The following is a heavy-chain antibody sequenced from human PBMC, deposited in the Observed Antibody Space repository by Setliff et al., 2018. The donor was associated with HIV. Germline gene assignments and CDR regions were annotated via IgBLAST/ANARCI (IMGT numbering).Heavy chain of an antibody. D-gene: IGHD3-10*01. CDR3: ARYHYGVDWFDP. J-gene: IGHJ5*02. CDR1: GASISSYY. V-gene: IGHV4-4*07. Sequence: SETLSLTCTVSGASISSYYWSWIRQPAGKGLEWIGRIYTSGRTKYNPSLKSRVTMSVDTSKNQFSLNLTSVTAADTAVYFCARYHYGVDWFDPWGRGTLVTVSS. CDR2: IYTSGRT.